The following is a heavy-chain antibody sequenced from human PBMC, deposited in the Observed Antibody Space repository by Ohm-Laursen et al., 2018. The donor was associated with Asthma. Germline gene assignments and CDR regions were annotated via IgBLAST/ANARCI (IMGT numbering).Heavy chain of an antibody. CDR2: IYHSVST. CDR3: ARGPMHDYYFDN. D-gene: IGHD1-1*01. J-gene: IGHJ4*02. V-gene: IGHV4-30-4*08. Sequence: TLSLTCTVSGASISSGDHYWSWIRQHPGKGLEWIGYIYHSVSTYYSPSLKSRVTISGDTSKNQFSLKLSFVTAADTAVYYCARGPMHDYYFDNWGQGTLVTVSS. CDR1: GASISSGDHY.